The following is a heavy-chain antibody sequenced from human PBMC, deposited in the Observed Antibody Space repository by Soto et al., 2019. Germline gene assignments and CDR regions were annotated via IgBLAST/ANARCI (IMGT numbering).Heavy chain of an antibody. D-gene: IGHD3-22*01. J-gene: IGHJ4*02. CDR1: GYSFTTYG. CDR2: ISPYNGKT. CDR3: ARPYDSSQSPRFDY. Sequence: ASVKVSCKASGYSFTTYGIFWVRQAPGQGLEWMGWISPYNGKTNYAQSLQGRVSMTTDTSTTTAYMELRSLRSDDTAVYYCARPYDSSQSPRFDYWGQGTLVTVSS. V-gene: IGHV1-18*01.